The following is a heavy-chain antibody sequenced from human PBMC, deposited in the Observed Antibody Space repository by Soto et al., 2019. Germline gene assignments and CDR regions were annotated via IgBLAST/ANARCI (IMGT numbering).Heavy chain of an antibody. CDR2: IYYSGST. CDR3: ARLWTTVANDY. Sequence: PSETLSLTCTVSGGSISSYYWSWLRQPPGKGLEWIGYIYYSGSTNYNPSLKSRVTISIDTSKNQFSLKLTSVTAADTAVYYCARLWTTVANDYRGQGTLVTVSS. CDR1: GGSISSYY. D-gene: IGHD4-17*01. J-gene: IGHJ4*02. V-gene: IGHV4-59*08.